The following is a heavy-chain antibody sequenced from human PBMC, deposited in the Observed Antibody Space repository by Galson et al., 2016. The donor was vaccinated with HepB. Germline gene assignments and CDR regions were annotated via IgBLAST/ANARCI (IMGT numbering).Heavy chain of an antibody. CDR2: IFHSGST. CDR3: VVGAATYYYYGMDV. D-gene: IGHD2-15*01. CDR1: GDSITSGNW. Sequence: ETLSLTCAVSGDSITSGNWWTWVRQPPGKGLEWLGEIFHSGSTNYNPSFKSRITLSVDKSKNQFSLKLRSVTAADTAVYYCVVGAATYYYYGMDVWGQGTTVTVSS. V-gene: IGHV4-4*02. J-gene: IGHJ6*02.